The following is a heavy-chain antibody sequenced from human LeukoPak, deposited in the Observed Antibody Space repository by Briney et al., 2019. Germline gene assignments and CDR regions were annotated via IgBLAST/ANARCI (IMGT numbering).Heavy chain of an antibody. D-gene: IGHD6-13*01. CDR3: ARAPSIAAAGTLYYYGMDV. CDR2: IYSGGST. V-gene: IGHV3-53*01. Sequence: GGSLRLSCAASGFTFSSYAMSWVRQAPGKGLEWVSVIYSGGSTYYADSVKGRFTISRDNSKNTLYLQMNSLRAEDTAVYYCARAPSIAAAGTLYYYGMDVWGQGTTVTVSS. J-gene: IGHJ6*02. CDR1: GFTFSSYA.